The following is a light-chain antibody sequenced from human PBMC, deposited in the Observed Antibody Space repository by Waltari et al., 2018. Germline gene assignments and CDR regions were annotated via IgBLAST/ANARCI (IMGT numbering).Light chain of an antibody. J-gene: IGKJ1*01. CDR3: QNHERLPAT. V-gene: IGKV3-20*01. Sequence: LTQSPGTLSLSPGERATLSCRASQNIGTYLVWYQQKPGQAPRLLIYAASRRATGIPDRFSGSGSGTDFSLTISRLEPEDFAVYYCQNHERLPATFGQGTKVEIK. CDR1: QNIGTY. CDR2: AAS.